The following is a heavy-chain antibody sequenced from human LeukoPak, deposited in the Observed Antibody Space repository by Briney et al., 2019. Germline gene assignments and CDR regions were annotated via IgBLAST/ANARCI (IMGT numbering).Heavy chain of an antibody. CDR3: ARDKTLYYYDSTGVWYFDL. Sequence: SETLSLTCTVPGGSISSYYWSWIRQPPGKGLEWIGYIYYSGSTNYNPSLKSRVTISVDTSKNQFSLKLSSVTAADTAVYSCARDKTLYYYDSTGVWYFDLWGRGTLVTVSS. CDR1: GGSISSYY. J-gene: IGHJ2*01. V-gene: IGHV4-59*01. CDR2: IYYSGST. D-gene: IGHD3-22*01.